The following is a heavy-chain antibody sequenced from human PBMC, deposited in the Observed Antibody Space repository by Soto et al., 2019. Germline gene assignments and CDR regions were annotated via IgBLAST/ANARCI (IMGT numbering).Heavy chain of an antibody. Sequence: XSVKVSCKASGYLFSKSAVGWVRQAPGQRLEWMGWISGDSGNTKYSPKLQDRVTITRDTSASTAYMELSSLRSEDTALYYCARDGVAAGNINFDYWGQGTLVTVSS. CDR2: ISGDSGNT. D-gene: IGHD6-19*01. CDR3: ARDGVAAGNINFDY. V-gene: IGHV1-3*01. CDR1: GYLFSKSA. J-gene: IGHJ4*01.